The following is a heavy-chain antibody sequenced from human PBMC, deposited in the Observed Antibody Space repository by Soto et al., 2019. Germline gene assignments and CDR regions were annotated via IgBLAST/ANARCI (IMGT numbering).Heavy chain of an antibody. CDR3: PRLVPGAEAWFGP. Sequence: ASVKVSCKTSGYTFSNYGITWVRQAPGQPLEWLGWISLYSDGTNYAQKFQGRVSMTTDTSTTTAYMELRSLRSYNTAVYYCPRLVPGAEAWFGPWGQGTQVTVYS. CDR2: ISLYSDGT. J-gene: IGHJ5*02. D-gene: IGHD2-2*01. CDR1: GYTFSNYG. V-gene: IGHV1-18*01.